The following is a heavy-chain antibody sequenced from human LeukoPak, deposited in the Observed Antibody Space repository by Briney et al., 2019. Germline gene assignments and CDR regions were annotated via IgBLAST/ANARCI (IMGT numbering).Heavy chain of an antibody. CDR2: ISGNGGST. Sequence: TGGSLRLSCAASGFTFSSYAMHWVRQAPGKGLEYVSVISGNGGSTSYADSVKGRFTTSRDNSKNTVYLQMSSLRAEDTAIYYCVGDGRDGYNIYFHHWGQGTLVTVSS. CDR3: VGDGRDGYNIYFHH. CDR1: GFTFSSYA. V-gene: IGHV3-64D*06. D-gene: IGHD5-24*01. J-gene: IGHJ1*01.